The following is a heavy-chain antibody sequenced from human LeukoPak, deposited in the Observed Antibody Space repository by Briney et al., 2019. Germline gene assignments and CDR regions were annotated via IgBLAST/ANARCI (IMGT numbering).Heavy chain of an antibody. CDR1: GFTFSSYA. Sequence: PGGSLRLSCAASGFTFSSYAVHWVSQAPGKGLEWVAVISYDGSNKYYADSVKGRFTISRDNSKNTLYLQMNSLRAEDTAVYYCECRDSYRYWGQGTLVTVSS. D-gene: IGHD2-2*01. CDR3: ECRDSYRY. V-gene: IGHV3-30-3*01. CDR2: ISYDGSNK. J-gene: IGHJ4*02.